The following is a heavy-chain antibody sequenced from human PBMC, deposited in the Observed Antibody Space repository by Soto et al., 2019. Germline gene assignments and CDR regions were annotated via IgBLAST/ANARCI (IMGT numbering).Heavy chain of an antibody. Sequence: EVQLVESGGGLVQPGGSLRLSCVASGFTFSSSWMHWVRQGPGKGLVWVSRINSGATTTNYADSVKGRFTISRDNAKNTLYLQMDSLTAEDTAVYYCARGPSGWFGYDYWGQGTLVTVSS. J-gene: IGHJ4*02. CDR1: GFTFSSSW. CDR2: INSGATTT. V-gene: IGHV3-74*01. D-gene: IGHD6-19*01. CDR3: ARGPSGWFGYDY.